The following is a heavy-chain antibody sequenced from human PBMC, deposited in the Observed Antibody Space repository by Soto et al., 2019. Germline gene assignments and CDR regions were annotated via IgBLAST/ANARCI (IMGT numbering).Heavy chain of an antibody. J-gene: IGHJ6*02. CDR3: GRGRSGSSWYGIYDYYYDMDV. CDR1: GGSFSGYY. V-gene: IGHV4-34*01. Sequence: PSETLSLTCAVYGGSFSGYYWSWIRQPPGKGLEWIGEINHSGSTNYNPSLKSRVTISVDTSKKQFSLKLSSVTAADKAVYYCGRGRSGSSWYGIYDYYYDMDVWSQGTTVT. D-gene: IGHD6-13*01. CDR2: INHSGST.